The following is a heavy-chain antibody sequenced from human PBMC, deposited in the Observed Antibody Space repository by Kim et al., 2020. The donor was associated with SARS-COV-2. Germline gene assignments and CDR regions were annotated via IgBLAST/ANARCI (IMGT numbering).Heavy chain of an antibody. Sequence: ASVKVSCKASGYTFTSYDINWVRQATGQGLEWMGWMNPNSGNTGYAQKFQGRVTMTRNTSISTAYMELSSLRSEDTAVYYCAREGTMVRGVTLYGMDVWGQGNTVTVAS. CDR3: AREGTMVRGVTLYGMDV. D-gene: IGHD3-10*01. CDR2: MNPNSGNT. CDR1: GYTFTSYD. J-gene: IGHJ6*02. V-gene: IGHV1-8*01.